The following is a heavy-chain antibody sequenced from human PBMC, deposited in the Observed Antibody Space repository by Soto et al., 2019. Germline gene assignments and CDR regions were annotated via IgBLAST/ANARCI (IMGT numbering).Heavy chain of an antibody. Sequence: QVQLVESGGGVVRPGRSLRLSCEGSGFIFSNNGMHWVRQAPGKGLEWVAFMSYDGSAKFLADSVKGRFTISRDNSKSTLFLHMSSLRAEDTAMYYCAIVRVADSPLDHWGQGTLVTVSS. D-gene: IGHD3-10*02. V-gene: IGHV3-30*03. CDR3: AIVRVADSPLDH. J-gene: IGHJ4*02. CDR1: GFIFSNNG. CDR2: MSYDGSAK.